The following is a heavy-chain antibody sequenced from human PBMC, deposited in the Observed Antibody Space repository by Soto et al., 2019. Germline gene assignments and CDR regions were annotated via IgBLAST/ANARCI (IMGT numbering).Heavy chain of an antibody. CDR2: ITRDGYNK. Sequence: PGGSLRLSCAGSGFIFKNYALNWVRQAPGKGLEWVASITRDGYNKYYADSVKGRFTISRDNSRDTLSLQMTALRTEDSSIYYCIKSSGRRSPVGMHYWGQGPWVTLS. J-gene: IGHJ4*02. D-gene: IGHD3-22*01. CDR1: GFIFKNYA. V-gene: IGHV3-30*04. CDR3: IKSSGRRSPVGMHY.